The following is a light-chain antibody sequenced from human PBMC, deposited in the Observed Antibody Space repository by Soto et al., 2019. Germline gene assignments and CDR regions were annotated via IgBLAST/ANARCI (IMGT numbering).Light chain of an antibody. Sequence: EIVLTQSPATLSLSPGERATLSCRASESISSYLAWYQQRPGQAPSVLIYDASNRATGIPARFSGSGSGTDFTLTIDNLEPEDFAVYYCQQRSKWPLTFGGGTKVEI. CDR1: ESISSY. CDR3: QQRSKWPLT. CDR2: DAS. V-gene: IGKV3-11*01. J-gene: IGKJ4*01.